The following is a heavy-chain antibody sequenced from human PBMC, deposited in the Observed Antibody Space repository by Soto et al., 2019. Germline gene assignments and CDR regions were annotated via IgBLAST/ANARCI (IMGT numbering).Heavy chain of an antibody. CDR3: ARDPVWGGYDY. Sequence: QVQLVQSGAEVKKPGASVKVSCKASGYTFTTYGISWVRQAPGQGLEWMGWISAYDGNANYAQKLQGRVTMTTDTSTSTAYMELRSLKSADTAIYYCARDPVWGGYDYWGQGTLVTVSS. J-gene: IGHJ4*02. CDR2: ISAYDGNA. V-gene: IGHV1-18*01. D-gene: IGHD3-16*01. CDR1: GYTFTTYG.